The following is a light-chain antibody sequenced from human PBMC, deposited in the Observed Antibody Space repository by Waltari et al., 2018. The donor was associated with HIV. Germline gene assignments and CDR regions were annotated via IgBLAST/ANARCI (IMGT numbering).Light chain of an antibody. Sequence: SYVLTQPPSVSVAPGKTARITCGGNDIDTKRVHWYQQRPGQAPMLVIHDDSDRPSGIPERFSGSNSGNTATLTITRVKAGDEADYWCQVWDSGTYFLVFGGGTKLTVL. V-gene: IGLV3-21*04. CDR1: DIDTKR. CDR2: DDS. J-gene: IGLJ2*01. CDR3: QVWDSGTYFLV.